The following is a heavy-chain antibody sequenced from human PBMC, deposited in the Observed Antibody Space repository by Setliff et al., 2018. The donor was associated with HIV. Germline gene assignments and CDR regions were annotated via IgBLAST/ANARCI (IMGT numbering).Heavy chain of an antibody. J-gene: IGHJ6*02. CDR3: ARDRTTMVRGVMMDV. Sequence: SCAASGFTFSSYSMNWVRQAPGKGLEWVSSISSSSSYIYYADSVKGRFTISRDNAKNSLYLQMNSLRAEDTAVYYCARDRTTMVRGVMMDVWGQGTTVTVSS. CDR1: GFTFSSYS. V-gene: IGHV3-21*01. D-gene: IGHD3-10*01. CDR2: ISSSSSYI.